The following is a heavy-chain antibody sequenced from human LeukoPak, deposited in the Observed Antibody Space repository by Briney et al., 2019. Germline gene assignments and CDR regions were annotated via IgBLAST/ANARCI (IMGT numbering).Heavy chain of an antibody. CDR2: IDWDDDK. D-gene: IGHD6-19*01. Sequence: SGPTLVNPTQTLTLTCTFSGFSLSTSGVGVGWIRQPPGKALEWLARIDWDDDKFYSTSLKTRLTISKDTSKNQVVLTMTNMDPVDTATYYCARKTGYSNGWDYWGQGTLVTVSS. J-gene: IGHJ4*02. CDR3: ARKTGYSNGWDY. V-gene: IGHV2-70*04. CDR1: GFSLSTSGVG.